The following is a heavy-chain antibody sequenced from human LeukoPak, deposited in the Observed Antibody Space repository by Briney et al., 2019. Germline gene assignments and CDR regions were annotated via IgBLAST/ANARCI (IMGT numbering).Heavy chain of an antibody. Sequence: GGSLRLSCAASGFTFSSYAMSWVRQAPGKGLEWVSAISGSGGSTYYADSVKSRFTISRDNSKNTLYLQMNSLRAEDTAVYYCAKVEGYSYYYYYMDVWGKGTTVTVSS. V-gene: IGHV3-23*01. J-gene: IGHJ6*03. D-gene: IGHD1-1*01. CDR1: GFTFSSYA. CDR2: ISGSGGST. CDR3: AKVEGYSYYYYYMDV.